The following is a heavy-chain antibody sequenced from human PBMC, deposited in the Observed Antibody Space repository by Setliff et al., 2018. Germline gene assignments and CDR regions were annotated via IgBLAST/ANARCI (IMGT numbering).Heavy chain of an antibody. Sequence: GALRLSCAASGFTFSSYWMYWVRQAPGKGLVWVSDINRNGGRIGYADPVKGRFTISRDNAKNSLYLQMNSLRAEDTAVYYCAREGDYSGYDDTSGYFYDQGRSAFDVWGQGTMVTVSS. CDR1: GFTFSSYW. CDR3: AREGDYSGYDDTSGYFYDQGRSAFDV. D-gene: IGHD3-22*01. J-gene: IGHJ3*01. CDR2: INRNGGRI. V-gene: IGHV3-74*01.